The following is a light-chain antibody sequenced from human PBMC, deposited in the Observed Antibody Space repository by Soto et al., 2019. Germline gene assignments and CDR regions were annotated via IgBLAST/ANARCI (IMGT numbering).Light chain of an antibody. J-gene: IGKJ1*01. V-gene: IGKV1-5*01. Sequence: DIQMTQSPSTLSASVGDRVTITCRASQSISSWLAWYQQKPGKAPKLLIYDASSLESGVPSRFSGSGSGTEFTLTISSLQPDDSATYYCQQYNSYSPTFGQGTKVETK. CDR3: QQYNSYSPT. CDR1: QSISSW. CDR2: DAS.